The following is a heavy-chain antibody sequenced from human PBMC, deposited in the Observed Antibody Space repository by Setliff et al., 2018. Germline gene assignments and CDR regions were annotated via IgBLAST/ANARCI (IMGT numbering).Heavy chain of an antibody. J-gene: IGHJ4*02. CDR3: ARRNYRTALDY. CDR1: GFTFSYAW. D-gene: IGHD3-16*02. Sequence: PGGSLRLSCAASGFTFSYAWMHWVRQAPGKGLEWVGRIKSKPNGGTIDYAAPVKGRFTISRDDSKNTLYLQMNSLKTEDIAVYFCARRNYRTALDYWGQGTLVTVSS. CDR2: IKSKPNGGTI. V-gene: IGHV3-15*07.